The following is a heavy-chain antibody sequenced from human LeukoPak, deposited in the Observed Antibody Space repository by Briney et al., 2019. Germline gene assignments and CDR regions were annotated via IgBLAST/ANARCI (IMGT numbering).Heavy chain of an antibody. CDR2: ISSSSSYI. CDR1: GFTFGSYS. Sequence: PGGSLRLSCAASGFTFGSYSMNWVRQAPGKGLEWVSSISSSSSYIYYADSVKGRFTISRGNAKNSLYLQMNSLRAEDTAVYYCARDKWSDIVASQRVPFDYWGQGTLVTVSS. D-gene: IGHD5-12*01. CDR3: ARDKWSDIVASQRVPFDY. J-gene: IGHJ4*02. V-gene: IGHV3-21*01.